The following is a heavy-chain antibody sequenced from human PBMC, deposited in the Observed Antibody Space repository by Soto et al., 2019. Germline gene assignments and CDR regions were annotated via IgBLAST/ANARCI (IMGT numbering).Heavy chain of an antibody. D-gene: IGHD3-22*01. CDR1: WFTFRSDC. J-gene: IGHJ6*02. V-gene: IGHV3-30*03. Sequence: PGGSLRLSCAAPWFTFRSDCMHWVRQAPGQGLGGGGVISYDGRNKNYADSVKGRFTISRDNSKNTLYLQMNSLRAEDTAVYYCARDRGRPDLRDTHYYDSSDLDYGMDVWGQGTTVTVSS. CDR3: ARDRGRPDLRDTHYYDSSDLDYGMDV. CDR2: ISYDGRNK.